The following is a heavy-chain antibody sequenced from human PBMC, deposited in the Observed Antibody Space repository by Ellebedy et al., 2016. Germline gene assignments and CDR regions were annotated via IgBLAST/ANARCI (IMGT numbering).Heavy chain of an antibody. J-gene: IGHJ4*02. V-gene: IGHV3-7*01. CDR3: ARDGSEWSRDY. CDR1: GFTFSSYW. Sequence: GESLKISCAASGFTFSSYWMSWVRQAPGKGLEWVANIKQDGSEKYYVDSVKGRFTISRDNAKNSLYLQMNSLRVEDTAVYYCARDGSEWSRDYWGQGTLVTVSS. CDR2: IKQDGSEK. D-gene: IGHD3-3*01.